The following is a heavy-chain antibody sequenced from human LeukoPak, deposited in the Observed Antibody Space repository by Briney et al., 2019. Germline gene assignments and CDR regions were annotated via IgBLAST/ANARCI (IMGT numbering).Heavy chain of an antibody. D-gene: IGHD3-10*01. CDR1: GGSFSGYY. V-gene: IGHV4-34*01. CDR3: ARGMYYFSQYFDY. Sequence: SETLSLTCAVYGGSFSGYYWRWIRQPPGRGLEWIGEINHSGSTNYNPSLKSRVTISVDTSKNQFSLKLSSVTAADTAVYYCARGMYYFSQYFDYWGQGTVVTVSS. J-gene: IGHJ4*02. CDR2: INHSGST.